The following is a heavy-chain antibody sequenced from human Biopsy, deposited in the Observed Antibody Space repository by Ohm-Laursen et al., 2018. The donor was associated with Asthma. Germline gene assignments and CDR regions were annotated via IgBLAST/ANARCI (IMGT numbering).Heavy chain of an antibody. CDR2: ISWDGGRT. D-gene: IGHD3-3*01. Sequence: SLRLSCTASGFTFDEYNMHWVRQVPGKGLEWVSLISWDGGRTYYGDSVKGRFTISRDNSKNSLYLQMNSLRTEDTALYCCAKDFWSGYSKEWTGSMDVWGQGTTVTVSS. V-gene: IGHV3-43*01. CDR1: GFTFDEYN. J-gene: IGHJ6*02. CDR3: AKDFWSGYSKEWTGSMDV.